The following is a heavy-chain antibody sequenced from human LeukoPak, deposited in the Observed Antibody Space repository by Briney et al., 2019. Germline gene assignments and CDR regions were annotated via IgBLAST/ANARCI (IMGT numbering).Heavy chain of an antibody. Sequence: SETLSLTCAVSGVSISSSNWWSLVRQPPGKGLEWIGEIYHSGSTNYNPSLKSRVTISVDTSKNQFSLKLSSVTAADTAVYYCAIGAPGYRGYYYGMDVWGQGTTVTVSS. CDR2: IYHSGST. V-gene: IGHV4-4*02. CDR1: GVSISSSNW. J-gene: IGHJ6*02. D-gene: IGHD3-10*01. CDR3: AIGAPGYRGYYYGMDV.